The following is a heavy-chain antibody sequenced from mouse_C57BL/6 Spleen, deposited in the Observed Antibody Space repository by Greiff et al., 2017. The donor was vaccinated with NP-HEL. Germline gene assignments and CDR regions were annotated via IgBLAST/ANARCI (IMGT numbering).Heavy chain of an antibody. CDR1: GFTFSSYA. V-gene: IGHV5-4*01. D-gene: IGHD2-3*01. Sequence: DVMLVESGGGLVKPGGSLKLSCAASGFTFSSYAMSWVRQTPEKRLEWVATISDGGSYTCYPDNVKGRFTISRDNAKNNLYLQMSHLKSEDTAMYYCARDGLLQGYAMDYWGQGTSVTVSS. J-gene: IGHJ4*01. CDR3: ARDGLLQGYAMDY. CDR2: ISDGGSYT.